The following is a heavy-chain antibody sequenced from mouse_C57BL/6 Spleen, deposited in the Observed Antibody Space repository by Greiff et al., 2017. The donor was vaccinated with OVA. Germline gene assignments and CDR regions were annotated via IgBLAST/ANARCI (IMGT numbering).Heavy chain of an antibody. J-gene: IGHJ2*01. Sequence: EVKLVESGGGLVKPGGSLKLSCAASGFTFSDYGMHWVRQAPAKGLEWVAYISSGSSTIYYADTVKGRFTISRDNAKNTLFLQMTSLRSEDTAMYYCARTLAYYFDYWGQGTTLTVSS. CDR2: ISSGSSTI. CDR1: GFTFSDYG. CDR3: ARTLAYYFDY. V-gene: IGHV5-17*01.